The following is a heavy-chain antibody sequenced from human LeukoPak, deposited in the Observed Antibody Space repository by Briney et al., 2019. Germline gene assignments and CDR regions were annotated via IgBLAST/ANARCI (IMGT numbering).Heavy chain of an antibody. Sequence: GGSLRLSCAASGFTFSSYAMSWVRQAPGKGLEWVSAISGSGGSTYYADSVKGRFTISRDNSKNMLYLQMNSLRAEDTAVYYCAKGATYYYDSSGYYLDYWGQGTLVTVSS. D-gene: IGHD3-22*01. CDR1: GFTFSSYA. CDR2: ISGSGGST. CDR3: AKGATYYYDSSGYYLDY. J-gene: IGHJ4*02. V-gene: IGHV3-23*01.